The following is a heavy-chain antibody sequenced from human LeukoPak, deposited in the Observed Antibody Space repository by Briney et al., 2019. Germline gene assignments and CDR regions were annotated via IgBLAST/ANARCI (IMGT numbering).Heavy chain of an antibody. CDR1: GYTFTSYD. Sequence: ASVKVSCKTSGYTFTSYDINWVRQATGQGLEWMGWMNPNNGSTDYAQKFQGRVTMTSNTSIRTAYMELSSLKSEDTAVYYCVRSPRDSNLDYWGQGTLVTVSS. D-gene: IGHD2-15*01. V-gene: IGHV1-8*01. CDR3: VRSPRDSNLDY. CDR2: MNPNNGST. J-gene: IGHJ4*02.